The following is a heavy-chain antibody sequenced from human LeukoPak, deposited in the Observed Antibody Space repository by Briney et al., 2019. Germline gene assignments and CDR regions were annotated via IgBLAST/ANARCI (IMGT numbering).Heavy chain of an antibody. Sequence: ASVKVSCKASGYTFTGYYMHWVRQAPGQGLEWMGWINPNSGGTNYAQKFQGRVTMTRDTSISTAYMELSRLRSDDTAVYYCARIDVNSGSIKPGIAAAGPPDYWGQGTLVTVSS. CDR2: INPNSGGT. D-gene: IGHD6-13*01. J-gene: IGHJ4*02. CDR3: ARIDVNSGSIKPGIAAAGPPDY. CDR1: GYTFTGYY. V-gene: IGHV1-2*02.